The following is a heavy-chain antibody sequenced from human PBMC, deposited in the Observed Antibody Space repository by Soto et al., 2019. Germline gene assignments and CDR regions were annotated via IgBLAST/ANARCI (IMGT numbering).Heavy chain of an antibody. CDR3: ARSSQWLVGGLDY. J-gene: IGHJ4*02. Sequence: EVPLVESGGGLVQPGGSLRLSCAASGFTFSSYNMNWVRQAPGKGLEWVSYISSSSSTIYYADSVKGRFTISRDNAKNSLYLQMNRLRAEDTAVYYCARSSQWLVGGLDYWGQGTLVTVSS. CDR1: GFTFSSYN. D-gene: IGHD6-19*01. V-gene: IGHV3-48*01. CDR2: ISSSSSTI.